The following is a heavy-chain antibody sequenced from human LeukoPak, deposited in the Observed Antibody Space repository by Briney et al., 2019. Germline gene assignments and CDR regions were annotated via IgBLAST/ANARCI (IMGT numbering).Heavy chain of an antibody. CDR1: GFTFSSYW. Sequence: PGGSLRLSCAASGFTFSSYWMSWVRQAPGKGLEWVANIKQDGSEKYYVDSVKGRFTISRDNAKNSLYLQMNSLRAEDTAVYYCARDQLRYFDWLEYWGQGTLVTVSS. D-gene: IGHD3-9*01. V-gene: IGHV3-7*01. J-gene: IGHJ4*02. CDR3: ARDQLRYFDWLEY. CDR2: IKQDGSEK.